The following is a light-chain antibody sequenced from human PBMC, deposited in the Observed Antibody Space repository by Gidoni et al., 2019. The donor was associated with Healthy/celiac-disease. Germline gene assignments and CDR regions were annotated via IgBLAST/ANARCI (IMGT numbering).Light chain of an antibody. CDR2: GAS. CDR1: QSVSSN. Sequence: EIVMTQSPATLSVSPGERATLSCRASQSVSSNLAWYQQKPGQAPRLLIYGASTRATGIPARFSGRWSGTEFTLTISRLQSEDFAVYYWQQYNNWPLTFGGGTKVEIK. V-gene: IGKV3-15*01. J-gene: IGKJ4*01. CDR3: QQYNNWPLT.